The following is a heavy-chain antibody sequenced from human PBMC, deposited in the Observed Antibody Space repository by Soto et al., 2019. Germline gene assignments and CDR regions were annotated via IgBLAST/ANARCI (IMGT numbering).Heavy chain of an antibody. D-gene: IGHD2-2*02. CDR1: GGSISSYY. J-gene: IGHJ5*02. CDR2: IYYSGRT. Sequence: SETLSLTCTVSGGSISSYYWSWIRQPPGKGLEWIGYIYYSGRTNYNPSLKSRVTISVDTSKNHFSLKLSSVTAADTAEYYCARGYCSSTSCYIWDNWFDPWGQGTLVTVSS. V-gene: IGHV4-59*01. CDR3: ARGYCSSTSCYIWDNWFDP.